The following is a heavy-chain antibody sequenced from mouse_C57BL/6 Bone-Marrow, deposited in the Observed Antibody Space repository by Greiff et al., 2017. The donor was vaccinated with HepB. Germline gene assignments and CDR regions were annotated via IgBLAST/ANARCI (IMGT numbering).Heavy chain of an antibody. CDR2: IDPETGGT. Sequence: VQLVESGAELVRPGASVTLSCKASGYTFTDYEMHWVKQTPVHGLEWIGAIDPETGGTAYNQKFKGKAILTADKSSSTAYMELRSLTSEDSAVYYCTSDYGSSYWYFDVWGTGTTVTVSS. CDR1: GYTFTDYE. V-gene: IGHV1-15*01. J-gene: IGHJ1*03. D-gene: IGHD1-1*01. CDR3: TSDYGSSYWYFDV.